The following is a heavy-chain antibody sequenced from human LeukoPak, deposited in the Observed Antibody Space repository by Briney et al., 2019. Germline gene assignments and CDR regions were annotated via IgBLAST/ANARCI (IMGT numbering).Heavy chain of an antibody. CDR1: GGSISSYY. CDR3: ARGHYYSSGYYFLGPSFDI. D-gene: IGHD3-22*01. CDR2: IYYSGST. V-gene: IGHV4-59*01. Sequence: SETLSLTCTVSGGSISSYYWSWLRQPPGKGLEWLGYIYYSGSTNYNPSLKSRVTISVDTPNNQLFLKLSSVTAADTAVYYCARGHYYSSGYYFLGPSFDIWGQGTMVTVSS. J-gene: IGHJ3*02.